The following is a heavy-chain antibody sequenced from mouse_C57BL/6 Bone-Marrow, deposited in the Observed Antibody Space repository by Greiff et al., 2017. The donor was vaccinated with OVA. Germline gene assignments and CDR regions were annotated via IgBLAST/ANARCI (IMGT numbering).Heavy chain of an antibody. CDR3: ARGLWGYFDV. V-gene: IGHV8-12*01. CDR2: IYWDDDK. J-gene: IGHJ1*03. Sequence: QVTLKESGPGILQSSQTLSLTCSFSGFSLSTSGMGVSWIRQPSGKGLEWLAHIYWDDDKRYNPSSKSRLTISKATSTNQVFLRITSVDTADTATYYCARGLWGYFDVWGTGTSVTVSS. CDR1: GFSLSTSGMG. D-gene: IGHD1-1*02.